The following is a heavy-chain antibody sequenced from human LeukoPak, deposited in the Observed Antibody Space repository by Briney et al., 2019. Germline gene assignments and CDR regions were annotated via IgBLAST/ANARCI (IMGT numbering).Heavy chain of an antibody. CDR1: GGSISSGGYY. D-gene: IGHD6-6*01. J-gene: IGHJ4*02. Sequence: SQTLSLTCTVSGGSISSGGYYWSWIRQHPGKGLEWIGYIYYSGSTYYNPSLKSRVTIAVDTSKKQLSLKLSSVTAADTAVYYCARSSSKQGDYWGQGTLVTVSS. CDR3: ARSSSKQGDY. V-gene: IGHV4-31*03. CDR2: IYYSGST.